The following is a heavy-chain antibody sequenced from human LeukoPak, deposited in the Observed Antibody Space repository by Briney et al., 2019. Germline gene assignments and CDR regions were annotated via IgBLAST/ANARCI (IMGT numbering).Heavy chain of an antibody. J-gene: IGHJ5*02. CDR3: AREYWELYYGSRFDH. D-gene: IGHD3-10*01. CDR1: GGSISSGGYY. Sequence: SETLSLTCTVSGGSISSGGYYWSWIRQHPGKGLEWIGYIYYSGSTYYNPSLKSRVTISVDTSKNQFSLKLSSVTAADTAVYYCAREYWELYYGSRFDHWGQGTLVTVSS. V-gene: IGHV4-31*03. CDR2: IYYSGST.